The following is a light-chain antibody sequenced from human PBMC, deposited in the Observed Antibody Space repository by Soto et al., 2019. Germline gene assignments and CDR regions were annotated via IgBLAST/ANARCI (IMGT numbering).Light chain of an antibody. V-gene: IGLV1-44*01. Sequence: QSVLTKPPSASGTPGQRVTISCSGSSSNIGTNTVNWYQHLPGTAPKLLIYSNNQRPSGVPDRFSGSKSATSASLAISGLQSEDEPDYYCASWDDSLNGPVFGGGTKLTVL. CDR2: SNN. J-gene: IGLJ2*01. CDR1: SSNIGTNT. CDR3: ASWDDSLNGPV.